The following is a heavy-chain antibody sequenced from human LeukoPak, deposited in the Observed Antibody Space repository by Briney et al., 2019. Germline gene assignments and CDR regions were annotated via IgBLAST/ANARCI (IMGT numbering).Heavy chain of an antibody. J-gene: IGHJ6*02. CDR3: ATSLVATTTFRNYGMDV. Sequence: ASVKVSCKVSGYTLTELSMHWVRQAPGKGLEWMGGFDPEDGETIYAQKFQGRVTMTEDTSTDTAYMELSSLRSEDTAVYYCATSLVATTTFRNYGMDVWGQGTTVTVSS. V-gene: IGHV1-24*01. CDR2: FDPEDGET. D-gene: IGHD5-12*01. CDR1: GYTLTELS.